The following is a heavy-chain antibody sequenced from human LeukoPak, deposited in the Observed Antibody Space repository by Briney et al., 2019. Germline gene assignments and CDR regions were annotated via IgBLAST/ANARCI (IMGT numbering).Heavy chain of an antibody. CDR2: IKSDGITI. V-gene: IGHV3-74*01. Sequence: PGGSLRLSCAASGFTFSNYMMHWVRQAPGKGLVWVSRIKSDGITITYADSVKGRFTISRDNAKNTLYLQMNSLRAEDTAVYYCLRDLNWSLDQWGRGTLVTVPS. J-gene: IGHJ4*02. CDR3: LRDLNWSLDQ. CDR1: GFTFSNYM. D-gene: IGHD1-20*01.